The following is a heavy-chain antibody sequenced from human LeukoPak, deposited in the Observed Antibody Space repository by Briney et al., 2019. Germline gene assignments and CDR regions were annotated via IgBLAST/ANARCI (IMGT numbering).Heavy chain of an antibody. Sequence: SETLSLTCAVYGGSFSGYYWSWIRQPPGKGLEWVGEINHSGSTNYNPSLKSRVTISVDTSKNQFSLKLSSVTAADTAVYYCARGGGYSSSWYLYYWGQGTLVTVSS. J-gene: IGHJ4*02. CDR1: GGSFSGYY. CDR2: INHSGST. D-gene: IGHD6-13*01. CDR3: ARGGGYSSSWYLYY. V-gene: IGHV4-34*01.